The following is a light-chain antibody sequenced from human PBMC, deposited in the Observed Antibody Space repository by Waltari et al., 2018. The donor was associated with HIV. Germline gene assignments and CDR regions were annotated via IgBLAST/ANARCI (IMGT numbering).Light chain of an antibody. Sequence: SHELTQPPSVSVSPGQTASITPSGDYLGDKYATWYQQKPGQSPVLVIYQDDKRPSGIPERFSGSNSRNTATLTITGTQAMDEADYYCQAWDSSTVLFGGGTKLTVL. J-gene: IGLJ2*01. CDR1: YLGDKY. CDR2: QDD. V-gene: IGLV3-1*01. CDR3: QAWDSSTVL.